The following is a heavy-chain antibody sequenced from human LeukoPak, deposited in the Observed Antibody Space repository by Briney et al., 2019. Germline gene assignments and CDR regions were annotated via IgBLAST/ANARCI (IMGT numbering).Heavy chain of an antibody. V-gene: IGHV4-59*12. CDR3: ARATLNCSSTSCYHNWFDP. J-gene: IGHJ5*02. CDR2: IYYSGST. D-gene: IGHD2-2*01. CDR1: GGSISSYY. Sequence: PSETLSLTCTVSGGSISSYYWSWIRQPPGKGLEWIGYIYYSGSTNYNPPLKSRVTISVDTSKDQFSLKLSSVTAADTAVYYCARATLNCSSTSCYHNWFDPWGQGTLVTVSS.